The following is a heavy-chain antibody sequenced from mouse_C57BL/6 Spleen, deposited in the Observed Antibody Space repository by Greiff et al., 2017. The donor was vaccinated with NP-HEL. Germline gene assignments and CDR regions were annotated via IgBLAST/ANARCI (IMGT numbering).Heavy chain of an antibody. Sequence: VQLQQSGAELVRPGTSVKVSCKASGYAFTNYLIEWVKQRPGQGLEWIGVINPGSGGTNYNEKFKGKATLTADKSSSTAYMQLSSLTSEDSAVYFCARSGSLSTYYFDYWSQGTTLTVSS. CDR1: GYAFTNYL. CDR2: INPGSGGT. D-gene: IGHD2-1*01. CDR3: ARSGSLSTYYFDY. J-gene: IGHJ2*01. V-gene: IGHV1-54*01.